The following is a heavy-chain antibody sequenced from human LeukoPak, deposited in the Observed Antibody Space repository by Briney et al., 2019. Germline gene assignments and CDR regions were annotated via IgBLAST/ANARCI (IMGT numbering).Heavy chain of an antibody. Sequence: GGSLRLSCAASGFTFSSYWMSWVRQAPGKGLEWVAVISYDGSNKYYADSVKGRFTISRDNSKNTLYLQMNSLRAEDTAVYYCAREGGYSYPYYFDYWGQGTLVTVSS. D-gene: IGHD5-18*01. CDR3: AREGGYSYPYYFDY. V-gene: IGHV3-30-3*01. CDR1: GFTFSSYW. CDR2: ISYDGSNK. J-gene: IGHJ4*02.